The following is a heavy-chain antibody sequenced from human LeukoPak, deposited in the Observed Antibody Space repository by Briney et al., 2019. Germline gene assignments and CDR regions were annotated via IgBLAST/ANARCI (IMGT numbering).Heavy chain of an antibody. V-gene: IGHV4-4*09. CDR3: ATSHDVKTAPYDL. D-gene: IGHD2-21*01. CDR1: SGSISSYC. Sequence: SEPLSLTCTVSSGSISSYCWSWVRQSPRKRLHWIGYIFTSGRTDYNPSLKSRVTMSVDTSKNQLSMELRFLTAADTAVYYCATSHDVKTAPYDLWGQGTLVTVSS. CDR2: IFTSGRT. J-gene: IGHJ5*02.